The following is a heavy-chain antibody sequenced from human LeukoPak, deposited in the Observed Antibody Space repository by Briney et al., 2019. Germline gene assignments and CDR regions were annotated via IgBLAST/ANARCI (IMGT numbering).Heavy chain of an antibody. V-gene: IGHV4-39*07. Sequence: PSETLSLTCSVSGDSISSSGYYWGWIRQPPGKGLEWIGSVSYRGGTYYNPSLKSRVTISVDTSKNQFSLKLSSVTAADTAVYYCARDRRSRYCSGGSCYPFDYWGQGTLVTVSS. J-gene: IGHJ4*02. CDR2: VSYRGGT. CDR1: GDSISSSGYY. D-gene: IGHD2-15*01. CDR3: ARDRRSRYCSGGSCYPFDY.